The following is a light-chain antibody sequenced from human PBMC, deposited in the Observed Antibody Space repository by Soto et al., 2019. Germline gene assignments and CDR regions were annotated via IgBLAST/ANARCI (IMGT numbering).Light chain of an antibody. CDR2: WAS. CDR3: QQYYSTPWT. V-gene: IGKV4-1*01. J-gene: IGKJ1*01. CDR1: QSVLYSSNNKNY. Sequence: DIVMTQSPDSLAVSLGERATINCKSSQSVLYSSNNKNYLAWYQQKPGQPPKLLIYWASTRESGVPDRFSGSGSGTDFTLTIISLQAEDVPVYYCQQYYSTPWTFGQGTKVEIK.